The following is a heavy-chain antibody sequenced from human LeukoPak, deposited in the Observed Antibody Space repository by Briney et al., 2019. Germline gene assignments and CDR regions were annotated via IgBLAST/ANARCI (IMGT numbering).Heavy chain of an antibody. CDR2: IYYSGST. CDR1: GGSISNYY. V-gene: IGHV4-59*01. CDR3: ARDMTGYYDSSGYYYSRAFDI. J-gene: IGHJ3*02. D-gene: IGHD3-22*01. Sequence: SETLSLTCTVSGGSISNYYWSWIRQPPGKGLEWIGYIYYSGSTNYNPSLKSRVTISVDTSKNQFSLKLSSVTAADTAVYYCARDMTGYYDSSGYYYSRAFDIWGQGTMVTVSS.